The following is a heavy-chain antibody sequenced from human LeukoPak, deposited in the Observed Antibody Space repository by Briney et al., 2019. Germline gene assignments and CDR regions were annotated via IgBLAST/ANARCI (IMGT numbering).Heavy chain of an antibody. CDR3: ARVFARGGEISGSYYYY. J-gene: IGHJ4*02. V-gene: IGHV1-69*05. D-gene: IGHD1-26*01. CDR2: IIPIFGTA. Sequence: SVKVSCKASGGTFSSYAINWVRQAPGQGLEWMGGIIPIFGTANYAQKFQGRVTITTDESTSTAYMELTSLRSEDTAVYYCARVFARGGEISGSYYYYWGQGTLGTVSS. CDR1: GGTFSSYA.